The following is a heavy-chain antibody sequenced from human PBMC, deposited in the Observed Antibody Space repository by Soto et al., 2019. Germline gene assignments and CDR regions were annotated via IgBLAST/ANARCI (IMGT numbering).Heavy chain of an antibody. J-gene: IGHJ4*02. Sequence: QITLKESGPTLVKPAQTLTLTCTFSGFSLSSTRVAVGWIRQPPGKALEWLALIYWDDDKRYSPFLKNRLTSTKDTSKNQVVLTMTNMDPVDTATYYCSHTVVAGLGYYFDYWGQGTLVTVSS. CDR2: IYWDDDK. CDR3: SHTVVAGLGYYFDY. CDR1: GFSLSSTRVA. V-gene: IGHV2-5*02. D-gene: IGHD6-19*01.